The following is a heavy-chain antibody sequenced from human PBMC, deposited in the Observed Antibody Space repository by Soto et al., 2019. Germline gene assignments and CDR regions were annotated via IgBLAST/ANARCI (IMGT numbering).Heavy chain of an antibody. CDR3: ARDLEEVVVVVAATHTPSAFDI. J-gene: IGHJ3*02. Sequence: GESLKISCAASGFTFSSYGMHWVRQAPGKGLEWVAVIWYDGSNKYYADSVKGRFTISRDNSKNTLYLQMNSLRAEDTAVYYCARDLEEVVVVVAATHTPSAFDIWGQGTMVTVSS. V-gene: IGHV3-33*01. CDR1: GFTFSSYG. CDR2: IWYDGSNK. D-gene: IGHD2-15*01.